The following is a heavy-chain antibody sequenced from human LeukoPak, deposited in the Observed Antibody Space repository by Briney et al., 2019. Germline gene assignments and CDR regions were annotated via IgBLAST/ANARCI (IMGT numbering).Heavy chain of an antibody. CDR2: INHSGST. Sequence: SETLSLTCAVYGGSFSGYYWSWIRQPPGKGLEWIGEINHSGSTNYNPSLKSRVTISVDTSKNQFSLKVNSVTAADTAVYYCAREESIVAAGTGALDYWGQGTLVTVSS. J-gene: IGHJ4*02. V-gene: IGHV4-34*01. D-gene: IGHD6-13*01. CDR3: AREESIVAAGTGALDY. CDR1: GGSFSGYY.